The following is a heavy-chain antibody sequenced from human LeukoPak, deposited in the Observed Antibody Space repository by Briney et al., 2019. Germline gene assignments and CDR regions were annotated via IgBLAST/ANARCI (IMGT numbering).Heavy chain of an antibody. CDR3: ARRGYYSGFYYFDY. D-gene: IGHD6-19*01. V-gene: IGHV4-59*08. CDR2: IYYSGST. CDR1: GGSISSYY. Sequence: SETLSLTCTVSGGSISSYYWSWIRQPPGKGLEWIGYIYYSGSTNYNPSLKSRVTISVDTSKSQFSLKLSSVTAADTAVYYCARRGYYSGFYYFDYWGQGTLVTVSS. J-gene: IGHJ4*02.